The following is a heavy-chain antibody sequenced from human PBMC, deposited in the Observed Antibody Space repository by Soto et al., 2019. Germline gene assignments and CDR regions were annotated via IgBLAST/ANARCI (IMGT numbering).Heavy chain of an antibody. CDR2: IYHSGST. D-gene: IGHD3-3*01. CDR3: ARGGYGNGDGYYDFWSGYSNFDY. V-gene: IGHV4-4*02. CDR1: GGSISSSNW. Sequence: QVQLQESGPGLVKPSGTLSLTCAVSGGSISSSNWWSWVRQPPGKGLEWIGEIYHSGSTNYNPSLKSRVTITVDKSKNQFSLKLSSVTAADTAVYYCARGGYGNGDGYYDFWSGYSNFDYWGQGTLVTVSS. J-gene: IGHJ4*02.